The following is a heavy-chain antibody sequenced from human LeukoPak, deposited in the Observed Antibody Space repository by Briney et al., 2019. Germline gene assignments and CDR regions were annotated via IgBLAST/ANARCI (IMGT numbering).Heavy chain of an antibody. J-gene: IGHJ6*02. V-gene: IGHV4-59*08. CDR1: GGPISSYY. CDR3: ARHVGEYYYDSSGYFLDV. D-gene: IGHD3-22*01. CDR2: IYYSGST. Sequence: NTSETLSLTCTVSGGPISSYYWSWIRQPPGKALEWIGYIYYSGSTNYNPSLKSRVTISVDTSKNQFSLKLSSVTAADTAVYYCARHVGEYYYDSSGYFLDVWGQGTTVTVSS.